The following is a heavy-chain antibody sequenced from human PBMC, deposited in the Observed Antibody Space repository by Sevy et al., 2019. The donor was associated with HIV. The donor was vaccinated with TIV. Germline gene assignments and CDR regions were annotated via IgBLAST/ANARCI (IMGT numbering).Heavy chain of an antibody. J-gene: IGHJ4*02. CDR1: GFTVSRNF. CDR2: IYSDGTT. Sequence: GGSLRLSCAASGFTVSRNFMSWIRQAPGKGLEWVSIIYSDGTTFYADSVKGRFTISRDNSRNTLKLQMNTLRAEDTAVYYCVGADRPNQGDFWGQGTLVTVSS. CDR3: VGADRPNQGDF. D-gene: IGHD6-6*01. V-gene: IGHV3-53*01.